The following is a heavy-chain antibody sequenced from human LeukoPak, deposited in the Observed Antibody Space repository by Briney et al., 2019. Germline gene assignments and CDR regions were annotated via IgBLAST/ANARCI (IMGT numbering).Heavy chain of an antibody. CDR3: ARDGGYCSSTSCPLYYYYGMDV. CDR1: GGTFSSYA. CDR2: IIPILGTA. V-gene: IGHV1-69*13. J-gene: IGHJ6*04. Sequence: ASVKVSCKASGGTFSSYAISWVRQAPGQGLEWMGGIIPILGTANYAQKFQGRVTITADESTSTAYMELSSLRSEDTAVYYCARDGGYCSSTSCPLYYYYGMDVWGKGTTVTVSS. D-gene: IGHD2-2*01.